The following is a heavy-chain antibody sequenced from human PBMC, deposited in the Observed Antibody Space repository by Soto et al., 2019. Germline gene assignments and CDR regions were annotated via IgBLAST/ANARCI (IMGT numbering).Heavy chain of an antibody. D-gene: IGHD4-17*01. CDR1: GYTFTGYY. CDR3: ARAARTTVTTKLYWFDP. V-gene: IGHV1-2*02. Sequence: ASVKVSCKASGYTFTGYYMHWVRQAPGQGLEWMGWINPNSGGTNYAQKFQGRVTMTRDTSISTAYMELSRLRSDDTAVYYCARAARTTVTTKLYWFDPWGQGTLVTVSS. CDR2: INPNSGGT. J-gene: IGHJ5*02.